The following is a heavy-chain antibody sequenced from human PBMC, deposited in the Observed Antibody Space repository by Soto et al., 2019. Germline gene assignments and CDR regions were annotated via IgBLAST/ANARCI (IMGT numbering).Heavy chain of an antibody. CDR3: ARVRYIAAAGTYYFDY. J-gene: IGHJ4*02. CDR2: VYYSGST. CDR1: GGSISSSSYY. V-gene: IGHV4-39*01. D-gene: IGHD6-13*01. Sequence: SETLSLTCTVSGGSISSSSYYWGWIRQPPGKGLEWIGSVYYSGSTYYNPSLKSRVTISVDTSKNQFSLKLSSVTAADTAVYYCARVRYIAAAGTYYFDYWGQGTLVTVSS.